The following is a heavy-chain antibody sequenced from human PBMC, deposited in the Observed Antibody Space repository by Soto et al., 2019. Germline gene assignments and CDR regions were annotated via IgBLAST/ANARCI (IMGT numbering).Heavy chain of an antibody. CDR1: GGSFSSYY. J-gene: IGHJ5*02. V-gene: IGHV4-34*01. CDR2: INHYGST. CDR3: ATHCSSTSCYYTFDP. D-gene: IGHD2-2*01. Sequence: QVQLQQWGAGLLKPSETLSLTCAVYGGSFSSYYWSWIRQPPGKGLEWIGQINHYGSTDYNPSLNSRVTISVDTSKNHFSLRLSSVTAADTAMYYCATHCSSTSCYYTFDPWGQGTLVTVSS.